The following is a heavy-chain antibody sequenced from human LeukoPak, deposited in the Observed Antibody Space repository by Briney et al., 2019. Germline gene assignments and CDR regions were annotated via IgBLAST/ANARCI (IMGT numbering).Heavy chain of an antibody. D-gene: IGHD3/OR15-3a*01. Sequence: GASVKVSCKASGYTFTGYYMHWVRQAPGQGLEWMGWISAYNGNTNYAQKLQGRVTMTTDTSTSTAYMELRSLRSDDTAVYYCARVDLGYHRWFDPRGQGTLVTVSS. CDR1: GYTFTGYY. V-gene: IGHV1-18*04. CDR3: ARVDLGYHRWFDP. CDR2: ISAYNGNT. J-gene: IGHJ5*02.